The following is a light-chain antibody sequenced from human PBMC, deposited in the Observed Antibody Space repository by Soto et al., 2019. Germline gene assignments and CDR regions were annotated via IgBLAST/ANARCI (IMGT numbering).Light chain of an antibody. J-gene: IGKJ2*01. CDR3: QQYDSSLYT. CDR2: AAS. Sequence: EIVLTQSPGTLSLSPGERVTLSCRASQSVSSNNLAWYQQKPGQAPRLVIYAASSRATGIPARFSGSGSGTDFPLSISRLEPEDFAVYYCQQYDSSLYTFGQGTKLEI. V-gene: IGKV3-20*01. CDR1: QSVSSNN.